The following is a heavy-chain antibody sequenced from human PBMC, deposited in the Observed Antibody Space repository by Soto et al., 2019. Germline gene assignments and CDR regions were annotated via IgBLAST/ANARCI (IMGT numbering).Heavy chain of an antibody. CDR3: AGGPFVGFNYFES. J-gene: IGHJ4*02. D-gene: IGHD5-12*01. Sequence: QVQLVQSGAEVKKPGSSVKVSCKASGGTFRNYPINWVRQAPGQGLEWMGSIFPLTDTPDYAQNFQARLTISADKATRKALMELSRLAFYGPAIDFCAGGPFVGFNYFESWGQGTLVTVSS. V-gene: IGHV1-69*08. CDR1: GGTFRNYP. CDR2: IFPLTDTP.